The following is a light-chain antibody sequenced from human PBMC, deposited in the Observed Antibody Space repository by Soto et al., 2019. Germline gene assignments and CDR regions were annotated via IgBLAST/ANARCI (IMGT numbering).Light chain of an antibody. V-gene: IGKV3-20*01. Sequence: EFVLAQSPGTLSLSPGERATLSCRASQTVRNNYLAWYQQKPGQAPRLLIYGASSRATGIPDRFSGSGSGTEFTPTISSLQSEDFAVYYCQQYNNWPRTFGQGTKVDIK. CDR2: GAS. J-gene: IGKJ1*01. CDR1: QTVRNNY. CDR3: QQYNNWPRT.